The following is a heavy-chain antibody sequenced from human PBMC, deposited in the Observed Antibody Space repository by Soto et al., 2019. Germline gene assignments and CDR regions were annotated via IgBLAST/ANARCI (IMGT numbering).Heavy chain of an antibody. D-gene: IGHD2-21*01. V-gene: IGHV4-34*01. J-gene: IGHJ4*02. CDR2: INHSGST. CDR1: GVSFSGYY. Sequence: PSETLSLSCAVYGVSFSGYYWTWIRQPPGTGLEWIGEINHSGSTNYNPSLKSRVTISVDTSKNQFSLKLTSVTAADTAVYYCARDKIPGLFDYWGQGTLVTIS. CDR3: ARDKIPGLFDY.